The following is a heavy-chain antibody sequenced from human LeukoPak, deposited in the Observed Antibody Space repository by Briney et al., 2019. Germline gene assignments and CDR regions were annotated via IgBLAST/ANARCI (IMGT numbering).Heavy chain of an antibody. J-gene: IGHJ5*02. Sequence: ASVKVSCKASGYTFTGYYMHWVRQAPGQRLEWMGWISAYNGNTNYAQKLQGRVTMTTDTSTSTAYMELSSLRSEDTAVYYCARTPITYDYVWGSYQRNWFDPWGQGTLVTVSS. CDR3: ARTPITYDYVWGSYQRNWFDP. CDR2: ISAYNGNT. D-gene: IGHD3-16*02. CDR1: GYTFTGYY. V-gene: IGHV1-18*04.